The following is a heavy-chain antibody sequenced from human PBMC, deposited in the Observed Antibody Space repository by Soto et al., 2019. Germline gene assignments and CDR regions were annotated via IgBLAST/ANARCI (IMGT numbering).Heavy chain of an antibody. CDR3: ASEALCGADCYFFKY. J-gene: IGHJ4*02. D-gene: IGHD2-21*02. Sequence: GGSLRLSCAGSGFTFRNSEMFWVRQAPGKGLEWVSKINYSGSNIYYSKSVKGRFTISRDNAKNSLYLQMNSLTDEDTAIYFCASEALCGADCYFFKYWGPGTLVTVSS. CDR2: INYSGSNI. CDR1: GFTFRNSE. V-gene: IGHV3-48*03.